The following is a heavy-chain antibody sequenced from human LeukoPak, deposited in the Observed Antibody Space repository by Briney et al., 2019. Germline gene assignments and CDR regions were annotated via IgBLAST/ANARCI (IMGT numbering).Heavy chain of an antibody. V-gene: IGHV4-4*07. CDR2: VYTSGST. CDR1: GGSISSYY. Sequence: SETLSLTCTLSGGSISSYYWSWIRQPAGKGLEWIGRVYTSGSTNYNPSLKSRVNISLDTPKNQFSLKLISVTAADTAVYFCATLQWLSPPFFDYWGQGTLVTVSS. CDR3: ATLQWLSPPFFDY. D-gene: IGHD6-19*01. J-gene: IGHJ4*02.